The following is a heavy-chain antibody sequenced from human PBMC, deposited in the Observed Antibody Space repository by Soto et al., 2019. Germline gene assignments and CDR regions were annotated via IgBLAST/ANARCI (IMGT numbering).Heavy chain of an antibody. J-gene: IGHJ4*02. V-gene: IGHV3-74*01. CDR2: MNEDGSLI. D-gene: IGHD4-17*01. CDR3: VRPYGDPPG. CDR1: GFPFGGEW. Sequence: EVLLVESGGGIVQPGGSLRLSCTTSGFPFGGEWMHWVRQVPGKGLEWVSRMNEDGSLIAYADSVRGRLTISRDNAKSTLYLQMNSLRPEDTALYFCVRPYGDPPGWGQGTLVTVSS.